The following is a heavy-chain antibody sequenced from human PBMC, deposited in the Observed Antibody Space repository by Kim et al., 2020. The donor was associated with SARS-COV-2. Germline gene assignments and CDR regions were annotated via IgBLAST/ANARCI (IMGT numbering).Heavy chain of an antibody. V-gene: IGHV4-39*01. CDR1: GGSISSSSYY. D-gene: IGHD3-10*01. Sequence: SETLSLTCTVSGGSISSSSYYWGWIRQPPGKGLEWIGSIYYSGSTYYNPSLKSRVTISVDTSKNQFSLKLSSVTAADTAVYYCARLPNYYGSGSYFDYWG. CDR2: IYYSGST. CDR3: ARLPNYYGSGSYFDY. J-gene: IGHJ4*01.